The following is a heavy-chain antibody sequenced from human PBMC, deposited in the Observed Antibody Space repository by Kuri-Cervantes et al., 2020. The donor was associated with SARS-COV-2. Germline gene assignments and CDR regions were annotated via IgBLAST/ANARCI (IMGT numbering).Heavy chain of an antibody. D-gene: IGHD6-19*01. CDR3: ARRGSGWGYDYYYGMDV. J-gene: IGHJ6*02. V-gene: IGHV4-38-2*02. Sequence: SETLSLTCTVSGFSISSIYYWGWIRQPPGKGLEWIGDISHSGSAYYNPSLQSRLTISVDTSKNQFSLKLSSVTAADTAVYYCARRGSGWGYDYYYGMDVWGQGTTVTVSS. CDR1: GFSISSIYY. CDR2: ISHSGSA.